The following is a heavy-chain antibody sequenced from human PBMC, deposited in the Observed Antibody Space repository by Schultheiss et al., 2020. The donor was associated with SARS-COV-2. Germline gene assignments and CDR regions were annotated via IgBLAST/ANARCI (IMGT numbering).Heavy chain of an antibody. CDR3: AKVSITFGGVIAAHRFFDY. J-gene: IGHJ4*02. Sequence: GGSLRLSCAASGFTFSSYSMNWVRQAPGKGLEWVSAISGSGGSTYYADSVKGRFTISRDNSKNTLYLQMNSLRAEDTAVYYCAKVSITFGGVIAAHRFFDYWGQGTLVTVSS. D-gene: IGHD3-16*02. V-gene: IGHV3-23*01. CDR2: ISGSGGST. CDR1: GFTFSSYS.